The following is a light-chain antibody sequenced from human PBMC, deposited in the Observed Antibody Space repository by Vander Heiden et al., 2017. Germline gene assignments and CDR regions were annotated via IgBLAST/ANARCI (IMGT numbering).Light chain of an antibody. J-gene: IGLJ2*01. V-gene: IGLV3-19*01. CDR1: SLRSYY. CDR2: GKN. CDR3: NSRDSSGNHVG. Sequence: SSELTQDPAVSVALGQTVRITCQGDSLRSYYASWYQQKPGQAPVRVIYGKNNRPSGIPDRFSGSSSGNTASLTITGAQAEDEADYYCNSRDSSGNHVGFGGGTKLTVL.